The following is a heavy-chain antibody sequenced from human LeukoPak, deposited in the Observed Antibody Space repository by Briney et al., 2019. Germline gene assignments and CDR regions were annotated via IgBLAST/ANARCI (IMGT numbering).Heavy chain of an antibody. CDR1: GFTFSSYA. J-gene: IGHJ6*02. Sequence: PGGSLRLSCAASGFTFSSYAMSWVRQAPGTGLEWVAVIWYDGGNKYYADSVKGRFTISRDNPKDTVYLEMNSLRVEDTAVYYCARWDYSAAARRSGDYSMDVWGQGTTVTVSS. CDR2: IWYDGGNK. CDR3: ARWDYSAAARRSGDYSMDV. V-gene: IGHV3-33*08. D-gene: IGHD3-3*01.